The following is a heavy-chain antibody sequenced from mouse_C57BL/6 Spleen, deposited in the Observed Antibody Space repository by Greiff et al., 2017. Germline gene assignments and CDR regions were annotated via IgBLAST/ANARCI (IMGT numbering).Heavy chain of an antibody. D-gene: IGHD4-1*01. CDR2: IFPGSGST. J-gene: IGHJ4*01. CDR1: GYTFTDYY. CDR3: ARERMGLGRLYAMDY. Sequence: QVQLQQSGPELVKPGASVKISCKASGYTFTDYYINWVKQRPGQGLEWIGWIFPGSGSTYYNEKFKGKATLTVDKSSSTAYMLLSSLTSEDSAVYFCARERMGLGRLYAMDYWGQGTSVTVSS. V-gene: IGHV1-75*01.